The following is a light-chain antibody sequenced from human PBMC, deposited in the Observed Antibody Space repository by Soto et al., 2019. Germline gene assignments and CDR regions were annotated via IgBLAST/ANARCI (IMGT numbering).Light chain of an antibody. CDR1: QSISTY. CDR3: QQRSSWPST. J-gene: IGKJ1*01. Sequence: EIVLTQSPVTLSLSPGERATLSCRASQSISTYLAWYQQKRGQAPRLLIYDASNRATGIPARFSGSGSGTDFTLTISSLEPEDFAVYYCQQRSSWPSTFGQGTMVEI. CDR2: DAS. V-gene: IGKV3-11*01.